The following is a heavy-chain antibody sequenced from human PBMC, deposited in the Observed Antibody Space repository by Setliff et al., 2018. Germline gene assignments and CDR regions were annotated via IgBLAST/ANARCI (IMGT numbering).Heavy chain of an antibody. J-gene: IGHJ4*02. CDR1: GGSISSYY. V-gene: IGHV4-4*07. CDR2: IYIGGSA. Sequence: PSETLSLTCTVSGGSISSYYWSWIRQPAGKGLEWIGHIYIGGSANYNPSLKGRVTMPVDTSKNQFSLKLSSVTAADTAVYYCARSFSRREKFLLDYWGQGALVTVSS. CDR3: ARSFSRREKFLLDY.